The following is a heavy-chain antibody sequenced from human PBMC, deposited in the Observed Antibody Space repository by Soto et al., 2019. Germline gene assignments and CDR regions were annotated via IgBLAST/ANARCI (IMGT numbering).Heavy chain of an antibody. CDR1: GYTFTSYG. V-gene: IGHV1-18*01. CDR2: ISAYNGNT. J-gene: IGHJ4*02. Sequence: ASVKVSCKASGYTFTSYGISWVRQAPGQGLEWMGWISAYNGNTNYAQKLQGRVTMTTDTSTSTAYMELRSLRAEDTAVYYCARDNSRITIFGVVIIQDFDYWGQGTLVTVSS. CDR3: ARDNSRITIFGVVIIQDFDY. D-gene: IGHD3-3*01.